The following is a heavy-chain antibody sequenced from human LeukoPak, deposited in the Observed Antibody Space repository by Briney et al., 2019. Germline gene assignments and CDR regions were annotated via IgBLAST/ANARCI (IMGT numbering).Heavy chain of an antibody. CDR3: IGNGYYSLEY. CDR2: INHSGST. Sequence: SETLSLTCAVYGGSFSGYYWSWIRQPPGKGLEWIGEINHSGSTNYNPSLKSRVTISVDKSKNQFSLKLSSVTAADTAVYYCIGNGYYSLEYWGQGTLVTVSS. J-gene: IGHJ4*02. V-gene: IGHV4-34*03. CDR1: GGSFSGYY. D-gene: IGHD3-3*01.